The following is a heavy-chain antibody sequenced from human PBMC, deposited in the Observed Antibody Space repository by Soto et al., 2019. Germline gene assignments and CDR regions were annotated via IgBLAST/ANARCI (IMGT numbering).Heavy chain of an antibody. CDR3: ARVAVTAPAYYYYYMDV. CDR1: GGSISSYY. J-gene: IGHJ6*03. V-gene: IGHV4-59*01. Sequence: SETLSLTCTVSGGSISSYYWSWIRQPPGKGLEWIGYIYYSGSTNYNPSLKSRVTISVDTSKNQFSLKLSSVTAADTAVYYCARVAVTAPAYYYYYMDVWGKGTTVTVSS. D-gene: IGHD2-21*02. CDR2: IYYSGST.